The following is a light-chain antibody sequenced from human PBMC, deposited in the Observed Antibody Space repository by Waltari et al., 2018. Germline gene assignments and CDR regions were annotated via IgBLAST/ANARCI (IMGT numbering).Light chain of an antibody. CDR3: CSHTRSSTYV. Sequence: QSALPQPASVSGSPGQSITISCTGTRSDIGTYHYLSWYQQYPGKAPKLMIYYVNKRPSGVSDRFSGSKSGNTASLTISGLQAEDEADYYCCSHTRSSTYVFGTGTQVTVL. J-gene: IGLJ1*01. CDR1: RSDIGTYHY. CDR2: YVN. V-gene: IGLV2-14*01.